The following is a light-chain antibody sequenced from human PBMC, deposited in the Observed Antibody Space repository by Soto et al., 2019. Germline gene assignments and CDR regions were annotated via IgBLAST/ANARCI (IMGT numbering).Light chain of an antibody. V-gene: IGLV2-14*01. Sequence: LTQPASVSGSPGQSITISCTGTSSDVGGHNYVSWYQQHPGKAPKLLIYEISNRPSGVSNRFSGSRSGNTASLTISGLQAEDEADYYCKSYRSSRILVFGTGTKVTVL. CDR1: SSDVGGHNY. CDR2: EIS. CDR3: KSYRSSRILV. J-gene: IGLJ1*01.